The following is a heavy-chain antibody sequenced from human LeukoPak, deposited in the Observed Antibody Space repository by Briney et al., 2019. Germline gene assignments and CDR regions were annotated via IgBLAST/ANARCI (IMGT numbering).Heavy chain of an antibody. D-gene: IGHD3-10*01. Sequence: SETLSLTCTVSGGSISSYYWSWIRQPPGKGLEWIGYIYYSGSTNYNPSLKSRVTISVDTSKNQFSLRLSSVTADDTAVYYCAREWFGELSRTNNWFDPWGQGTLVTVSS. V-gene: IGHV4-59*01. J-gene: IGHJ5*02. CDR1: GGSISSYY. CDR3: AREWFGELSRTNNWFDP. CDR2: IYYSGST.